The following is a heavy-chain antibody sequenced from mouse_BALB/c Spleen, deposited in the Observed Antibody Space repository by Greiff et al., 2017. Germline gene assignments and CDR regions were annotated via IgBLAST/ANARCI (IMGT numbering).Heavy chain of an antibody. CDR2: INPSTGYT. CDR3: ARRKYRYEEYFDV. Sequence: VQLQASGAALAKPGASVKISCKASGYTFTSYWMHWVKQRPGQGLEWIGYINPSTGYTEYNQKFKDMATLTADKSSSTAYMQLSSLTSEDSAVYYCARRKYRYEEYFDVWGAGTTVTVSA. CDR1: GYTFTSYW. J-gene: IGHJ1*01. V-gene: IGHV1-7*01. D-gene: IGHD2-14*01.